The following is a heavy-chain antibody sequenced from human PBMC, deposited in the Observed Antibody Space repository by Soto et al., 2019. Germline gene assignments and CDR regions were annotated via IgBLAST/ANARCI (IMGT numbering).Heavy chain of an antibody. J-gene: IGHJ5*02. CDR3: ARPRGFWSGYYSGWFDP. V-gene: IGHV3-30-3*01. D-gene: IGHD3-3*01. CDR1: GFTFSSYA. CDR2: ISYDGSNK. Sequence: GGSLRLSCAASGFTFSSYAMSWVRQAPGKGLEWVAVISYDGSNKYYADSVKGRFTISRDNSKNTLYLQMNSLRAEDTAVYYCARPRGFWSGYYSGWFDPWGQGTLVTVSS.